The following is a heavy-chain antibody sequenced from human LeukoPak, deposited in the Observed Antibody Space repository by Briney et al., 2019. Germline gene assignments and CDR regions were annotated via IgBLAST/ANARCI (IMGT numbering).Heavy chain of an antibody. Sequence: GGSLRLSCAASAFTFSSYTMSWVRQAPGKGLEWVSAISNSCGSTYYADPAKGRVTIATDNSKNTLYLQMNSLSAEDTAAYYCAKDGYVSWAYQLSHFDYWGQGTLVTVSS. CDR1: AFTFSSYT. CDR2: ISNSCGST. J-gene: IGHJ4*02. V-gene: IGHV3-23*01. D-gene: IGHD2-2*03. CDR3: AKDGYVSWAYQLSHFDY.